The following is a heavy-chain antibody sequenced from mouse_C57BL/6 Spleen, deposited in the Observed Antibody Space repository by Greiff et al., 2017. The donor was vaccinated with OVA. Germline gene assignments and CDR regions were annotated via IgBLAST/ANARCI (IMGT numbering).Heavy chain of an antibody. CDR3: ASTTVVAPDY. CDR2: IWSGGST. J-gene: IGHJ3*01. CDR1: GFSLTSYG. Sequence: VQLQQSGPGLVQPSQSLSITCTVSGFSLTSYGVHWVRQSPGKGLGWLGVIWSGGSTDYNAAFISRLSISKDNSKSQVFFKMNRLQADDPAIYYCASTTVVAPDYWGQGTLVTVSA. V-gene: IGHV2-2*01. D-gene: IGHD1-1*01.